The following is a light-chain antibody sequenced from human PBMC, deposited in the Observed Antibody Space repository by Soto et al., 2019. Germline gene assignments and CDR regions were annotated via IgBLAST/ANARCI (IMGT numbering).Light chain of an antibody. CDR2: EVS. Sequence: QSALTQPPSVSGSPGQSVTISCTGTSSDVGYYNRVSWYQQPPGTAPKLLIYEVSNRPSGVPDRVSGSKSGNTASLTISGLQAEDEADYYCSLYTSSTFYVFGTGTKLTVL. V-gene: IGLV2-18*01. J-gene: IGLJ1*01. CDR3: SLYTSSTFYV. CDR1: SSDVGYYNR.